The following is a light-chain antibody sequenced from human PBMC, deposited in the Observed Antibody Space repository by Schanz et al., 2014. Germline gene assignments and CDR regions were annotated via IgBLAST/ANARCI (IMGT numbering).Light chain of an antibody. V-gene: IGLV2-14*01. CDR2: DVS. CDR1: TSDVGGYNY. CDR3: SSYADSSTL. J-gene: IGLJ1*01. Sequence: QSALTQPASVSGSPGQSITISCTGTTSDVGGYNYVSWYQQHPGKAPKLMIYDVSSRPSGVSNRFSGSKSGNTASLTISGLQAEDEADYYCSSYADSSTLFGPGTKVTVL.